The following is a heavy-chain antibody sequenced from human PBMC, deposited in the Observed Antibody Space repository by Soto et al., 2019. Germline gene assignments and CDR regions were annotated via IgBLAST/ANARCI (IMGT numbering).Heavy chain of an antibody. CDR3: ARGLIRRLWFGDRYYGMDV. V-gene: IGHV4-34*01. J-gene: IGHJ6*02. CDR1: GGSLSGYY. CDR2: INHSGST. D-gene: IGHD3-10*01. Sequence: SETLSLTCAVYGGSLSGYYWSWIRQPPGKGLEWIGEINHSGSTNYNPSLKSRVTISVDTSKNQFSLKLSSVTAADTAVYYCARGLIRRLWFGDRYYGMDVWGQGTTVTVSS.